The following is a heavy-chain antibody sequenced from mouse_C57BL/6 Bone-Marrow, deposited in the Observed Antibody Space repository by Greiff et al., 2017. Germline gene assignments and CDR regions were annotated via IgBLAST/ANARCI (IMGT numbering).Heavy chain of an antibody. CDR3: ARRVQESSSPRAMDY. Sequence: QVQLQQPGAELVKPGASVKLSCKASGYTFTSYWMHWVKQRPGQGLEWIGMIHPNSGSTNYNEKFKSKATLTVDKSSSTAYMQLSSLTSEDSAVXVCARRVQESSSPRAMDYWGQGTSVTVSS. D-gene: IGHD1-3*01. V-gene: IGHV1-64*01. J-gene: IGHJ4*01. CDR1: GYTFTSYW. CDR2: IHPNSGST.